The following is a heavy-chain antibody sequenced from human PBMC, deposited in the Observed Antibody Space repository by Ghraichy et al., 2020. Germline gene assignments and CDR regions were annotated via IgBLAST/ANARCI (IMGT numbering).Heavy chain of an antibody. Sequence: GESLNISCKGSGYSFTSYWIGWVRQMPGKGLEWMGIIYPGDSDTRYSQSFQGQVTISADKSISTAYLQWSSLKASDTAMYYCARHNHRVGATTNYYYGMDVWGQGTTVTVSS. J-gene: IGHJ6*02. D-gene: IGHD1-26*01. CDR2: IYPGDSDT. CDR1: GYSFTSYW. CDR3: ARHNHRVGATTNYYYGMDV. V-gene: IGHV5-51*01.